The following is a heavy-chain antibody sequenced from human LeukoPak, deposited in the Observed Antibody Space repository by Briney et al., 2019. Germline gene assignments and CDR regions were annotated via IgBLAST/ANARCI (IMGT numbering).Heavy chain of an antibody. J-gene: IGHJ5*01. D-gene: IGHD1-14*01. CDR3: AKEGAYPIITYDS. Sequence: GGSLRLSCAASGFTFSHYWINWLRQAPGKGLEWVDNIQQDENDKYYVDSVKGRFTISRDNAKNSLYLQMNRLRAEDAGVYYCAKEGAYPIITYDSWGQGTLVTVSS. CDR2: IQQDENDK. CDR1: GFTFSHYW. V-gene: IGHV3-7*01.